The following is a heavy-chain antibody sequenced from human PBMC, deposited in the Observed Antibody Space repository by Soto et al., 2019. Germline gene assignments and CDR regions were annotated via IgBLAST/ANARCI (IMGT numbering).Heavy chain of an antibody. Sequence: GASVKVSCKASGYTFTSYDINWVRQATGQGLEWMGWMNPNSGNTGYAQKFQGRVTMTRNTSISTAYMELSSLRSEDTAVYYCARGKAARQRRGGGFLLNWFDPWGQGTLVTVSS. D-gene: IGHD6-6*01. CDR2: MNPNSGNT. CDR1: GYTFTSYD. V-gene: IGHV1-8*01. CDR3: ARGKAARQRRGGGFLLNWFDP. J-gene: IGHJ5*02.